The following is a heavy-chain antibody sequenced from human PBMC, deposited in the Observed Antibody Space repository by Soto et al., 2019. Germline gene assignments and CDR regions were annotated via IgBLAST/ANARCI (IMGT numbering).Heavy chain of an antibody. CDR2: IIPVFGTT. CDR3: ARDNPKATPNFYYYYYGMDV. V-gene: IGHV1-69*01. CDR1: GGTFSTYA. Sequence: QVQLVQSGAEVKKPGSSVKVSCKASGGTFSTYAITWVRQAPGQGLEWMGGIIPVFGTTVYTEKFQGRVTITAAESTTTVYMELSSLRSEDTAVYYCARDNPKATPNFYYYYYGMDVWGQGTTVTVSS. J-gene: IGHJ6*02. D-gene: IGHD7-27*01.